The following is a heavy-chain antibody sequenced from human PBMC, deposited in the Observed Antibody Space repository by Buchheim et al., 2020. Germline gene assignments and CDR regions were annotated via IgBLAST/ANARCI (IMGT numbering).Heavy chain of an antibody. V-gene: IGHV3-7*01. CDR2: IKQDGSEK. Sequence: EVQLVESGGGLVQPGGSLRLSCAASGFTFSSYWMSWVRQAPGKGLEWVANIKQDGSEKYYVDSVKGRFTISRDKAKNSLYLQMNSLRAEDTAVYYCARDQVAARRGGYYYYGMDVWGQGTT. D-gene: IGHD6-6*01. CDR3: ARDQVAARRGGYYYYGMDV. J-gene: IGHJ6*02. CDR1: GFTFSSYW.